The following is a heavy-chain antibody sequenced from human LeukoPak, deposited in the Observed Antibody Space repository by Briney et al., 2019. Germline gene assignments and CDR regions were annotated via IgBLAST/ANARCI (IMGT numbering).Heavy chain of an antibody. D-gene: IGHD3-3*01. CDR1: GYTFTSYG. CDR2: ISAYNGNT. V-gene: IGHV1-18*01. Sequence: ASVKVSCKASGYTFTSYGISWVRQAPGQGLEWIGWISAYNGNTNYAQKLQGRVTMTTDTSTSTAYMELRSLRSDDTAVYYCARVGSGNYYYYYYMDVWGKGTTVTVSS. CDR3: ARVGSGNYYYYYYMDV. J-gene: IGHJ6*03.